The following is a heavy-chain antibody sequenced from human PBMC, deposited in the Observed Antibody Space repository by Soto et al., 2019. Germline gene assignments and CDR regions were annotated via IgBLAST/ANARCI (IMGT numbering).Heavy chain of an antibody. CDR3: ATFTFGRPFDT. CDR1: GFTFSSYA. J-gene: IGHJ3*02. CDR2: ISGSGFST. D-gene: IGHD3-16*01. Sequence: PGGSLRLSCAASGFTFSSYAMHWVRQAPGKGLEWVSAISGSGFSTYYADSVKGRFSISSDSSKNTLFLQMNSLRADDTAVYFCATFTFGRPFDTWGQGTMVTVSS. V-gene: IGHV3-23*01.